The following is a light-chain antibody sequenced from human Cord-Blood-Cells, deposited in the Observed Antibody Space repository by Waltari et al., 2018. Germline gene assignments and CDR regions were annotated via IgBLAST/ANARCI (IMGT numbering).Light chain of an antibody. CDR2: AAS. Sequence: DIQMTQTPPSLYPSVGDRVTITCRASQSISSYLNWYQQKPGKAPKLLIYAASSLQSGVPSRFSGIGSGTDFTLTISSLQPEYFATYYCQQSYSTPFTFGPGSKVDIK. CDR3: QQSYSTPFT. CDR1: QSISSY. V-gene: IGKV1-39*01. J-gene: IGKJ3*01.